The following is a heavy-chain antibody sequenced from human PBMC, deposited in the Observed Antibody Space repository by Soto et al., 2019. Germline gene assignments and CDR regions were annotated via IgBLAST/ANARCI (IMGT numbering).Heavy chain of an antibody. D-gene: IGHD2-8*01. V-gene: IGHV1-2*04. CDR1: GYSFTDYH. J-gene: IGHJ6*02. Sequence: ASVKVSCKASGYSFTDYHVHWVRQAPGQGLEWLGRINPKSGGTSTAQKFQGWVTMTRDTSIDTAYMDLTRLRSDDTAVYYCARGHSTDCSNGVCSFFYNHEMDVWGQGTPITV. CDR2: INPKSGGT. CDR3: ARGHSTDCSNGVCSFFYNHEMDV.